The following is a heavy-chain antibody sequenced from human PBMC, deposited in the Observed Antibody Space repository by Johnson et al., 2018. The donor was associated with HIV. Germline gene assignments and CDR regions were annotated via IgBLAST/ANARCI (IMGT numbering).Heavy chain of an antibody. J-gene: IGHJ3*02. CDR3: ARDLLYGETAFDI. CDR2: ISYDGSNK. CDR1: GFTFSTYA. Sequence: QVQLVESGGGVVQPGRSLRLSCAASGFTFSTYAMHWVRQAPGKGLEWVAVISYDGSNKYYGDSVKGRFTISRDNSKTTLYLQVNSLRGEDTAVYYCARDLLYGETAFDIWGQGTMVTVSS. D-gene: IGHD4-17*01. V-gene: IGHV3-30-3*01.